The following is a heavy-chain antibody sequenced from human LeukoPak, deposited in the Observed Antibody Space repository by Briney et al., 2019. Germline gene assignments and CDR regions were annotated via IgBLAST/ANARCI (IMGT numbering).Heavy chain of an antibody. Sequence: PSETLSLTCAVYGGSFSGYYWSWMRQPAGEGLEWIGRIYTSGSTNYNPSLKSRVTISVDTSKNQFSLKLSSVTAADTAVYYCARGFYGSGSYHNWFDPWGQGTLVTVSS. CDR3: ARGFYGSGSYHNWFDP. D-gene: IGHD3-10*01. CDR1: GGSFSGYY. CDR2: IYTSGST. J-gene: IGHJ5*02. V-gene: IGHV4-59*10.